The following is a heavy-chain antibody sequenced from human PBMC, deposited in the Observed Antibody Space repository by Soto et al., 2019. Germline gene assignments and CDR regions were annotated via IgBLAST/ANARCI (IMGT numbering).Heavy chain of an antibody. CDR2: IIPIFGTA. V-gene: IGHV1-69*01. J-gene: IGHJ6*02. CDR3: AIRLGGSGYQYYYYYGMDV. CDR1: GGTFSSYA. D-gene: IGHD6-25*01. Sequence: QVQLVQSGAEVKKPGSSVKVSCKASGGTFSSYAISWVRQAPGQGLEWMGGIIPIFGTANYAQKFQGSVTITADEYTSTAYLELSSLRSEDTAVYYCAIRLGGSGYQYYYYYGMDVWGQGTTVTVSS.